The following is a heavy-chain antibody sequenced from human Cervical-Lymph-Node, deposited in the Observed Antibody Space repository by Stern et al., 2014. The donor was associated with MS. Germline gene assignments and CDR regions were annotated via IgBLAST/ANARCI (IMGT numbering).Heavy chain of an antibody. CDR3: AKAPYYYDNRGYYYDY. J-gene: IGHJ4*02. D-gene: IGHD3-22*01. CDR2: ISDGGDNT. CDR1: GFAFSNYV. Sequence: EVQLVESGGGLVQPGGSLRLSCAASGFAFSNYVMTWVRQAPGKGLEWVAGISGNGGWVSPISDGGDNTYYAESVKGRFTISRDNSKNTLYLQMNTLRAEDTAVYYCAKAPYYYDNRGYYYDYWGQGTLVTVSS. V-gene: IGHV3-23*04.